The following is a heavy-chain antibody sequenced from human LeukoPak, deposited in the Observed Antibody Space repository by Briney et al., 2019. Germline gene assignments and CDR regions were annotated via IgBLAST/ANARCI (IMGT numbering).Heavy chain of an antibody. J-gene: IGHJ4*02. CDR1: GGSISSSSYY. CDR2: IYYSGST. D-gene: IGHD1-14*01. CDR3: ARINLLYYFDY. V-gene: IGHV4-39*01. Sequence: SETLSLTCTVSGGSISSSSYYWGWIRQPPGKGLEWIGSIYYSGSTYYNPSLKSRVTISVDTSKNQFSLKLSSVTAADTAVCYCARINLLYYFDYWGQGTLVTVSS.